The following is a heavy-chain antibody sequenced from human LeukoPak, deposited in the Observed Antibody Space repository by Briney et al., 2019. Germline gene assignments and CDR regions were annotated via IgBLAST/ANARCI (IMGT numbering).Heavy chain of an antibody. V-gene: IGHV1-69*13. J-gene: IGHJ4*02. D-gene: IGHD1-26*01. Sequence: ASVNVSCTASGGTFSSYAISWVRQAPGQGLEWMGGIIPIFGTANYAQKFQGRVTITADESTSTAYMELSSLRSEDTAVYYCAKSIVGATGGFDYWGQGTLVTVSS. CDR1: GGTFSSYA. CDR2: IIPIFGTA. CDR3: AKSIVGATGGFDY.